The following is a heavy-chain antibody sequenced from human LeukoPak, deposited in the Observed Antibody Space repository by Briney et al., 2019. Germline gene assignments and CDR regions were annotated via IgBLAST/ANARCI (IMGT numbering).Heavy chain of an antibody. D-gene: IGHD6-19*01. J-gene: IGHJ4*02. CDR3: ASSGWYRSYFDY. CDR2: INHSGST. Sequence: PSETLSLTCAVYGGSFSGYYWSWIPQPPGKGLEWIGEINHSGSTNYNPSLKSRVTISVDTSKNQFSLKLSSVSAADTAVYCCASSGWYRSYFDYWGQGTLVTVSS. V-gene: IGHV4-34*01. CDR1: GGSFSGYY.